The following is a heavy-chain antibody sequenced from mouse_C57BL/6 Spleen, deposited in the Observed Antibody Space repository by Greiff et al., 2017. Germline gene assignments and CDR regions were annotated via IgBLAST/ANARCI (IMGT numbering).Heavy chain of an antibody. Sequence: EVHLVESGGDLVKPGGSLKLSCAASGFTFSSYGMSWVRQTPDKRLEWVPTISSGGSYTYYPDSVKGRFTISRDNAKNTLYLQMSSLKSEDTAMYYCARRYYDYDGSWFAYWGQGTLVTVSA. J-gene: IGHJ3*01. CDR1: GFTFSSYG. D-gene: IGHD2-4*01. CDR3: ARRYYDYDGSWFAY. V-gene: IGHV5-6*01. CDR2: ISSGGSYT.